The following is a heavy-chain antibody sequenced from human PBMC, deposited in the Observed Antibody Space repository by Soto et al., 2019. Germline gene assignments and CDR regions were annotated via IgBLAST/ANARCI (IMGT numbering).Heavy chain of an antibody. Sequence: SETLSLTCAVSGGSISSGGYCWSWIRQPPGKGLEWIGYIYYSGSTYYNPSLKSRVTISVDTSKNQFSLKLSSVTAADTAVYYCARSKTTVTSYDYWGQGTLVTVSS. CDR3: ARSKTTVTSYDY. CDR1: GGSISSGGYC. V-gene: IGHV4-30-2*01. J-gene: IGHJ4*02. CDR2: IYYSGST. D-gene: IGHD4-17*01.